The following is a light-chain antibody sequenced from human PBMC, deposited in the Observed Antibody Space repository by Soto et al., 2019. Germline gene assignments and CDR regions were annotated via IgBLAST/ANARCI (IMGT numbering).Light chain of an antibody. Sequence: ELVLTQSPATLALSPGGIATLSCSASQSVSSYLAWYQQKPGQAPRLLIYDASNRATGIPARFSGSGSGTDFALTISSIGPEDFAFSFCQYQSHCPPAITFGQGTRLEIK. CDR3: QYQSHCPPAIT. J-gene: IGKJ5*01. CDR1: QSVSSY. V-gene: IGKV3-11*01. CDR2: DAS.